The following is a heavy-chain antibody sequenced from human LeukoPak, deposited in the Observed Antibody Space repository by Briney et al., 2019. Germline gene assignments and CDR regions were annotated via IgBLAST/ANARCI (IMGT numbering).Heavy chain of an antibody. CDR2: INHSGST. Sequence: SETLSLTCAVYGGSFSGYYWSWIRQPPGKGLEWIGEINHSGSTNYNPSLKSRVTISVDTSKNQFSLKLSSVTAADTAVYYCARGGTYYDFRSGLFTVNWFDPWGQGTLVTVSS. D-gene: IGHD3-3*01. J-gene: IGHJ5*02. V-gene: IGHV4-34*01. CDR1: GGSFSGYY. CDR3: ARGGTYYDFRSGLFTVNWFDP.